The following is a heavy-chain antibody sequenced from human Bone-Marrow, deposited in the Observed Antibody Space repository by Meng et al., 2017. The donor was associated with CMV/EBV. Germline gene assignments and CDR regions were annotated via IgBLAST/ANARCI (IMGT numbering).Heavy chain of an antibody. D-gene: IGHD6-13*01. Sequence: SETLSLTCAVSGGSISSSNWWSWVRQPPGKGLEWIGEIYHSGSTNYNPSLKSRVTISVDTSKNQFSLKLSSVTAADTAVYYCASQAAATIAGFDYWAQGTLVTFSS. CDR3: ASQAAATIAGFDY. J-gene: IGHJ4*02. V-gene: IGHV4-4*02. CDR2: IYHSGST. CDR1: GGSISSSNW.